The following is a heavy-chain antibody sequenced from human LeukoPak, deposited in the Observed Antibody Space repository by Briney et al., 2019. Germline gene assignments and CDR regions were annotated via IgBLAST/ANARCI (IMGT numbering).Heavy chain of an antibody. J-gene: IGHJ6*02. CDR2: ISTSSSHT. Sequence: GGSLRLSCAASGFTFSDHYMSWIRQAPGEGLEWVSYISTSSSHTNYADSVKGRFTISRDNAKNSLYLQINSLRAEDTAVYYCARGHYGMDVWGQGTTVTVSS. V-gene: IGHV3-11*06. CDR1: GFTFSDHY. CDR3: ARGHYGMDV.